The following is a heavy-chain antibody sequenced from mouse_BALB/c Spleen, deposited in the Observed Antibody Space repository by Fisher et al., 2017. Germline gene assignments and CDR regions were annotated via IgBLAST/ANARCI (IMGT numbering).Heavy chain of an antibody. CDR3: ARGGNRYDVGYYAMDY. D-gene: IGHD2-14*01. Sequence: KFKGKVTLTVDKSSSTAYMQLSSLTSEDSAVYYCARGGNRYDVGYYAMDYWGQGTSVTVSS. J-gene: IGHJ4*01. V-gene: IGHV1-69*02.